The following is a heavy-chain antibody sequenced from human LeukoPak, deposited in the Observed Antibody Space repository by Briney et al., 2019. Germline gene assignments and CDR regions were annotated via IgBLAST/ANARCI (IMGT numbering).Heavy chain of an antibody. D-gene: IGHD1-14*01. CDR3: ARHGTISSESYFDY. J-gene: IGHJ4*02. CDR1: GGSVSSYY. V-gene: IGHV4-59*08. Sequence: SETLSLTCSVSGGSVSSYYWSWIRQSPGKGLEWIGYVHNSGRTNYNPSLKSRVTGFADTSKNQVSLRLSSVTAADTAVYYCARHGTISSESYFDYWGQGALVTVSS. CDR2: VHNSGRT.